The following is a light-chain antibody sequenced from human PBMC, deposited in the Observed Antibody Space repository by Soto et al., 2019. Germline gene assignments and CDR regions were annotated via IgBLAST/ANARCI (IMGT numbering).Light chain of an antibody. CDR3: QQRSNWPPT. CDR1: QSVSIF. Sequence: EIVLTQSPATLSLSPGERATLSCRASQSVSIFLAWYQQRPGQAPRLLIHDASNRASGVPARFSGSGSGTDFTLSISGLEPEDFAIYYCQQRSNWPPTFGGGIEVEIK. CDR2: DAS. J-gene: IGKJ4*01. V-gene: IGKV3-11*01.